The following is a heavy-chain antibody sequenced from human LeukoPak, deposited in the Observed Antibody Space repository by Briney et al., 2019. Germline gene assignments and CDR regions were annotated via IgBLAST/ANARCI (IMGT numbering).Heavy chain of an antibody. Sequence: GGSLRLSCAASGFTFSSYSMSWVRQAPGKGLEWVSSISTSSSYIYYADSVKGRFTISRDNAKNSLYLQMNSLRAEDTAVYYCAKDLDSSGSWPAEYFQHWGQGTLVTVSS. CDR1: GFTFSSYS. J-gene: IGHJ1*01. CDR2: ISTSSSYI. V-gene: IGHV3-21*04. D-gene: IGHD3-22*01. CDR3: AKDLDSSGSWPAEYFQH.